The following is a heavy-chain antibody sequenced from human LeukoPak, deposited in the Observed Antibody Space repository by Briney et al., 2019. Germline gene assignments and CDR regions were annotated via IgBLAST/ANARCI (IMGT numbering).Heavy chain of an antibody. V-gene: IGHV1-69*13. CDR1: GGIFNNYA. D-gene: IGHD2-2*01. Sequence: GASVKVSCKASGGIFNNYALNWMRQAPGQGLEWMGGIIPIFGTANYAQKFQGRVTITADESTSTAYMELSSLRSEDTAVYYCAREAEDIVVVPAAMPPRTWGQGTLVTVSS. CDR2: IIPIFGTA. CDR3: AREAEDIVVVPAAMPPRT. J-gene: IGHJ5*02.